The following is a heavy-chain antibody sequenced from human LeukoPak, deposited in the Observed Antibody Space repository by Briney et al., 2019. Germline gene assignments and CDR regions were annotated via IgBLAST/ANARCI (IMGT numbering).Heavy chain of an antibody. D-gene: IGHD4-17*01. Sequence: GASVKVSCKASGYTFTNYGITWVRQAPGQGLERMGWISPYKGDRNYAQSLQGRVTMTTDTSTSTAYMEVRSLRSDDTAVYYCATEGGWQPTDYGDNVYWGQGTLVTVSS. CDR2: ISPYKGDR. V-gene: IGHV1-18*01. J-gene: IGHJ4*02. CDR3: ATEGGWQPTDYGDNVY. CDR1: GYTFTNYG.